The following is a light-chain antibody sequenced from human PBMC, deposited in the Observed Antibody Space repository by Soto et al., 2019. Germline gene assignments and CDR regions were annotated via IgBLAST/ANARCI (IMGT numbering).Light chain of an antibody. J-gene: IGLJ2*01. V-gene: IGLV2-14*01. Sequence: QSALTQPASVSGSPGQSITISCTGTSSDVGGYNYVSWYQQHPAKAPKLMIYDVSNRPSVVSHRSSGSKSGNTASLTISGLPAEDEADYYCRSYTSSSTLVFGGGTKLTVL. CDR1: SSDVGGYNY. CDR2: DVS. CDR3: RSYTSSSTLV.